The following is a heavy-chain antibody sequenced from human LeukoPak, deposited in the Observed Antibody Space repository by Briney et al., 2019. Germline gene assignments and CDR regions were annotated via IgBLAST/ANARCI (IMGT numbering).Heavy chain of an antibody. J-gene: IGHJ3*02. CDR1: GGSISSSSYY. CDR2: IYYSGST. Sequence: SETLSLTCTVSGGSISSSSYYWGWIRQPPGKGLEWFGSIYYSGSTYYNPSLKSRVTISVDTSKNQFSLKLSSVTAADTAVYYCARVRSGPDAFDIWGQGTMVTDSS. CDR3: ARVRSGPDAFDI. D-gene: IGHD2-15*01. V-gene: IGHV4-39*01.